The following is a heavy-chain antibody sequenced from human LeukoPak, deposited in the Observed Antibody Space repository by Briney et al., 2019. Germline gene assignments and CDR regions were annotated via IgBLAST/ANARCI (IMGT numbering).Heavy chain of an antibody. CDR3: ATEEVGRGMDV. J-gene: IGHJ6*02. CDR2: IYYSGST. V-gene: IGHV4-61*01. D-gene: IGHD1-26*01. Sequence: IPSETLSLTCTVSGGSVSSGSYYWSWIRQPPGKGLEWIGYIYYSGSTNYNPSLKSRVTISVDTSKNQFSLKLSSVTAADTAVYYCATEEVGRGMDVWGQGTTVTVSS. CDR1: GGSVSSGSYY.